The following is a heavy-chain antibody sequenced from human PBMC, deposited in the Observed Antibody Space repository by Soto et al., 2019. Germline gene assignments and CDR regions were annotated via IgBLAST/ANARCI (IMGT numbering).Heavy chain of an antibody. J-gene: IGHJ5*02. Sequence: SETLSLTCAVSGGSISSSNWWSWVRQPPGKGPEWIGEIDHSGNTNHNPSLKSRATMSVDNSKNQFSLKLTSVTAADTAVYYCARVSSSSRTWFDPWGQGTLVTVSS. CDR3: ARVSSSSRTWFDP. V-gene: IGHV4-4*02. CDR2: IDHSGNT. D-gene: IGHD6-6*01. CDR1: GGSISSSNW.